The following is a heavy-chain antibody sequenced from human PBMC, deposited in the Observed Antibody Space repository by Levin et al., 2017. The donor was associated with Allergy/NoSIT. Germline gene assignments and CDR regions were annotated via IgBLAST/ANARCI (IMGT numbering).Heavy chain of an antibody. CDR3: AREGFWTD. CDR2: ISVSGRET. J-gene: IGHJ4*02. Sequence: SLKISCAASGFRFSDYYMSWIRQVPGKGLEWVSYISVSGRETNYADVVKGRFTISRDNAKNSLSLQMNGLRVDDSAVYYCAREGFWTDWGQGTLVTVSS. D-gene: IGHD3/OR15-3a*01. CDR1: GFRFSDYY. V-gene: IGHV3-11*06.